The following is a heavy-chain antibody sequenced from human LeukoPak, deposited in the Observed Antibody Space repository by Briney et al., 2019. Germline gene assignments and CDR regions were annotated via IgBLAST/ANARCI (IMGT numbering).Heavy chain of an antibody. CDR1: GFTVSSNY. Sequence: PGGSLRLSCTASGFTVSSNYMSWVRQAPGKGLEWVSVIYSGGSTYYADSVKGRFTISRDNSKNTLYLQMNSLRAEDTAVYYCARDQISPSSSTYYYYYYGMDVWGQGTTVTVSS. CDR3: ARDQISPSSSTYYYYYYGMDV. J-gene: IGHJ6*02. D-gene: IGHD2-2*01. CDR2: IYSGGST. V-gene: IGHV3-53*01.